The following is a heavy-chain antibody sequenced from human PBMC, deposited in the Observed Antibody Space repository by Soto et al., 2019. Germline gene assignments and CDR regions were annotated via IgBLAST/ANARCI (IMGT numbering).Heavy chain of an antibody. Sequence: GGTLRLSCGASGFAFCRDAVSWVRPAPGKGLEWVSAVNSGGAKTFYADSVKGRFTISRDNSKITLYLQTSSLRAEDTAVYYCAKTFGGGGNNPYYFDCWGQGTLVTVSS. CDR3: AKTFGGGGNNPYYFDC. D-gene: IGHD1-26*01. CDR1: GFAFCRDA. CDR2: VNSGGAKT. V-gene: IGHV3-23*01. J-gene: IGHJ4*02.